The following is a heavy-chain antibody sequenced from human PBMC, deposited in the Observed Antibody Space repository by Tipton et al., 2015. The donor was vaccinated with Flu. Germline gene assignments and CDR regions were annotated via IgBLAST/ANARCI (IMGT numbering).Heavy chain of an antibody. CDR1: GDSLGSRHF. D-gene: IGHD4-11*01. CDR2: IHRSGSA. Sequence: TLSLTCSVSGDSLGSRHFWGWIRQPPGKGLEWIGNIHRSGSAYYNPSLQSRVTMSVDESKIQFSLRLTSVTAADTAVYWCARRDYSNYVSDPKSWFDPWGQGTLVAVSS. V-gene: IGHV4-38-2*01. CDR3: ARRDYSNYVSDPKSWFDP. J-gene: IGHJ5*02.